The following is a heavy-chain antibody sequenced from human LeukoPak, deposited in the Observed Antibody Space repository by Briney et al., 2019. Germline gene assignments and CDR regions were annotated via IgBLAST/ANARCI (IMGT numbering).Heavy chain of an antibody. V-gene: IGHV2-70*11. CDR3: ARMNRGNYFDY. J-gene: IGHJ4*02. CDR1: GFSLNASGLC. Sequence: SGPTLVNPTQTPTLTCTFFGFSLNASGLCVSWIRQPPGKALEWLARIDWDDDTYYSTSLNTRLTISKDTSKNQVVLTMTNMDPVDTATYYCARMNRGNYFDYWGQGTLVTVSS. CDR2: IDWDDDT. D-gene: IGHD7-27*01.